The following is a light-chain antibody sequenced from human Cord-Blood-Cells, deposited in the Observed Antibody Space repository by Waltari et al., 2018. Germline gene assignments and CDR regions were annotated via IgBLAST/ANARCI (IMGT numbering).Light chain of an antibody. CDR1: SSDVGSYTL. J-gene: IGLJ3*02. CDR3: CSYAGSRV. Sequence: QSALTQPASVSGSPGQSITIPCTGTSSDVGSYTLVSWYQQHPGKAPKPRIYEGSKRPSGVSNRFSGSKSGNTASLTISGLQAEDEADYYCCSYAGSRVFGGGTKLTVL. V-gene: IGLV2-23*01. CDR2: EGS.